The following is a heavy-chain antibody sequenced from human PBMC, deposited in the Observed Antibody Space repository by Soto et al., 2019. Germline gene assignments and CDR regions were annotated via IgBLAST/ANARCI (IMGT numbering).Heavy chain of an antibody. Sequence: QVHLVQSGAEVKKPGASVKVSCRASGYTFASYSVHWVRQAPGQSLEWMGWINAGNGNTKYSQKFQGRLTLSRDTSASTAYLELTSLTSEDTAVYFCVRPHFLGDIFDYWGQGTLVTVSS. CDR2: INAGNGNT. CDR3: VRPHFLGDIFDY. V-gene: IGHV1-3*01. D-gene: IGHD4-17*01. CDR1: GYTFASYS. J-gene: IGHJ4*02.